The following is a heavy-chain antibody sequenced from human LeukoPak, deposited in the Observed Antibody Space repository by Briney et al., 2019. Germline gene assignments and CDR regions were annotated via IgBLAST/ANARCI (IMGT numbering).Heavy chain of an antibody. V-gene: IGHV4-39*07. CDR1: GGSISRSSYY. CDR2: VYYSGTT. CDR3: ARGSGTYYYGSGSYEGDY. D-gene: IGHD3-10*01. J-gene: IGHJ4*02. Sequence: SETLSLTCTVSGGSISRSSYYWGWIRQPPGKGLEWIGSVYYSGTTYYNPSLKSRVTISVDTSKNQFSLKLSSVTAADTAVYYCARGSGTYYYGSGSYEGDYWGQGTLVTVSS.